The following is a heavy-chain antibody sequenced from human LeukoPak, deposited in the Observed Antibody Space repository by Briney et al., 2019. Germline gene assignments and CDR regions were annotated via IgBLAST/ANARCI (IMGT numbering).Heavy chain of an antibody. J-gene: IGHJ4*02. CDR3: ARGTYYYDSSGRNPRLDY. D-gene: IGHD3-22*01. CDR1: GGSISSGSYY. Sequence: PSQTLSLTCTVSGGSISSGSYYWSWIRQPAGKGQEWIGRIYTSGSTNYNPSLKSRVTISVDTSKNQFSLKLSSVTAADTAVYYCARGTYYYDSSGRNPRLDYWGQGTLVTVSS. CDR2: IYTSGST. V-gene: IGHV4-61*02.